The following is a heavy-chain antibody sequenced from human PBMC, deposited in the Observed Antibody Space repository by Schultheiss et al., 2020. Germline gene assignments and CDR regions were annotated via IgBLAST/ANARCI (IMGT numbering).Heavy chain of an antibody. Sequence: SETLSLTCTVSGGSISSFYWSWVRQPPGKGLEWIGFISYGGSTSYNPSLKSRVTISIATSMNQFSLKLTSVAAADTAVYYCARLEGSVTTFNWFDTWGQGTLVTVSS. CDR3: ARLEGSVTTFNWFDT. CDR2: ISYGGST. D-gene: IGHD4-17*01. CDR1: GGSISSFY. J-gene: IGHJ5*02. V-gene: IGHV4-59*08.